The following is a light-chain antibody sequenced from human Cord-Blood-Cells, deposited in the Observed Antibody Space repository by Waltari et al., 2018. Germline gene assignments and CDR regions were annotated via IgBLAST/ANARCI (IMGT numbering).Light chain of an antibody. V-gene: IGLV2-23*01. CDR2: EGS. J-gene: IGLJ1*01. Sequence: QSALTQPASVSGSPGQSITISCTVTSSDVGSYNIVSWYQQHPGKAPKLMIYEGSKRPSGVSNRFSGSKSGNTASLTISRLQAEDEADYYCCSYAGSSTYVFGTGTKVTVL. CDR1: SSDVGSYNI. CDR3: CSYAGSSTYV.